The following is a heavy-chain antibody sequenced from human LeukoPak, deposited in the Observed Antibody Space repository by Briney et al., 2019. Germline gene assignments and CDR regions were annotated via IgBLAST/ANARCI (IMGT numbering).Heavy chain of an antibody. CDR1: GYTFTYRH. D-gene: IGHD3-22*01. CDR2: ITPFNGNT. V-gene: IGHV1-45*02. CDR3: ANSPDSSGYKR. Sequence: ASVKVSCKASGYTFTYRHLHWVRQAPGQALEWMGWITPFNGNTNYAQKFQDRVIITRDRSMSTAYMEMSSLRSEDTAMYYCANSPDSSGYKRWGQGTLVTVSS. J-gene: IGHJ4*02.